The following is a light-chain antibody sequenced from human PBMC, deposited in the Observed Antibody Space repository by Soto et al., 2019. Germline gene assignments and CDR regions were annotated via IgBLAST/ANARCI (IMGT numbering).Light chain of an antibody. CDR1: QSVSSNY. V-gene: IGKV3-20*01. CDR3: QQYSSSIVT. CDR2: GAS. J-gene: IGKJ3*01. Sequence: EIVLTQSPGTLSLSPGERATLSCRASQSVSSNYLACYQQKPGQAPRLLIYGASSRATGIQDRYSGSGSGTVFTLTISRLEPEDFAVYYCQQYSSSIVTFGPGTKVDIK.